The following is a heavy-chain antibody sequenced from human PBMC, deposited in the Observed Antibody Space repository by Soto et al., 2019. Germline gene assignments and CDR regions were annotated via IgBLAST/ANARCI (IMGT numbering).Heavy chain of an antibody. CDR3: ARDRYDSSGYVLIGAFDI. CDR2: IYHSGST. CDR1: GGSISSSNW. J-gene: IGHJ3*02. V-gene: IGHV4-4*02. Sequence: PSETLSLTCAVSGGSISSSNWWSWVRQPPGKGLEWIGEIYHSGSTNYNPSLKSRVTISVDKSKNQFSLKLSSVTAADTAVYYCARDRYDSSGYVLIGAFDIWGQGPMVTVS. D-gene: IGHD3-22*01.